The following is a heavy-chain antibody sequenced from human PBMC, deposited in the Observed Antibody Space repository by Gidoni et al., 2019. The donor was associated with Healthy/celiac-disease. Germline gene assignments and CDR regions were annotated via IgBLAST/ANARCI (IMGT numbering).Heavy chain of an antibody. CDR3: ASGYCSGGSCYRGDAFDI. V-gene: IGHV3-33*01. Sequence: QVQLVESGGGVVQPGRSLRLSCAASGFTFSSYGMPWVRQAPGKGLEWVAVIWYDGSNKYYADSVKGRFTISRDKSKNTLYLQMNSLRAEDTAVYYCASGYCSGGSCYRGDAFDIWGQGTMVTVSS. D-gene: IGHD2-15*01. J-gene: IGHJ3*02. CDR1: GFTFSSYG. CDR2: IWYDGSNK.